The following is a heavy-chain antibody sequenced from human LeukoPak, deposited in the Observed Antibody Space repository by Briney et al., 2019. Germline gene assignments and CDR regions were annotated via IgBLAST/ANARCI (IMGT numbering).Heavy chain of an antibody. Sequence: PGGSLRLSCAASGFTFSNYWMIWVRQAPGKGLEWVVNIKQDGTEKYYVDSGKGRFTISRDNGKNSLYLQMNRLRAEDTAAYYCARRGKYYDFWSDPGFDYWGQGTLVTVSS. CDR2: IKQDGTEK. CDR3: ARRGKYYDFWSDPGFDY. CDR1: GFTFSNYW. D-gene: IGHD3-3*01. J-gene: IGHJ4*02. V-gene: IGHV3-7*01.